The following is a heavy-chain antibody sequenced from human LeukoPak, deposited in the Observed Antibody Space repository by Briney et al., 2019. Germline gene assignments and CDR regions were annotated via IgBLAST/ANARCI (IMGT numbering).Heavy chain of an antibody. CDR2: ISGSGGST. V-gene: IGHV3-23*01. D-gene: IGHD3-10*01. CDR1: GFTFSSYA. CDR3: AKTPEIRGVIRYYYMDV. J-gene: IGHJ6*03. Sequence: GGSLRLSCAASGFTFSSYAMSWVRQAPGKGLEWVSAISGSGGSTYYADSVKGRFTISRDNSKNTLYLQMNSLRAEDTAVYYCAKTPEIRGVIRYYYMDVWGKGTTVTISS.